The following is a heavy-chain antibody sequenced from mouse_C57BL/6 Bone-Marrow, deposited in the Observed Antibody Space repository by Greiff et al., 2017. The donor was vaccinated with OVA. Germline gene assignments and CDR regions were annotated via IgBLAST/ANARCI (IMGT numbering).Heavy chain of an antibody. V-gene: IGHV1-81*01. J-gene: IGHJ2*01. CDR3: ARPHYYGSGDY. D-gene: IGHD1-1*01. Sequence: VKLQESGAELARPGASVKLSCKASGYTFPSYGISWVKQRTGQGLEWIGEIYPRSGNTYYNEKFTGKATLKADKSSSTAYLELRSLTSEDSAVYFCARPHYYGSGDYWGQGTTLTVSS. CDR2: IYPRSGNT. CDR1: GYTFPSYG.